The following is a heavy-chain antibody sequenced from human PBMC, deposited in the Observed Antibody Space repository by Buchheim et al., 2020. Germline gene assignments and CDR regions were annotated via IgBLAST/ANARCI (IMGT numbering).Heavy chain of an antibody. V-gene: IGHV4-39*01. D-gene: IGHD5-12*01. CDR2: VSYTGST. CDR3: ARQTWMTSLVDWHFSL. Sequence: QLQLQESGPGLVKPSETLSLTCTVSDASIITSDYWGWIRQPPGKGLEWIGSVSYTGSTYHNRSLKSRVTMSFDTSKNQFSLEVASVTAADTAVFYCARQTWMTSLVDWHFSLWGRGAL. J-gene: IGHJ2*01. CDR1: DASIITSDY.